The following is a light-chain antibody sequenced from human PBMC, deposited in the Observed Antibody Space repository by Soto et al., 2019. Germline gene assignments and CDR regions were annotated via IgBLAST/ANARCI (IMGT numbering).Light chain of an antibody. Sequence: QTVVTQEPSLTVSPGGTVTLTCASSTGAVTSDYYPNWFQQKHGQAPRSLFYNTHNRHSWTPARFSGSLLGNRAALTLSGALPEDEAEYYCLLFSGGAYVFGPGTKVTVL. V-gene: IGLV7-43*01. CDR3: LLFSGGAYV. CDR2: NTH. CDR1: TGAVTSDYY. J-gene: IGLJ1*01.